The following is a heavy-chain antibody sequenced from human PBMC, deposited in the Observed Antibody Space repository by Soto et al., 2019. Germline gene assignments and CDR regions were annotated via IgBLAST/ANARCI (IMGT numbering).Heavy chain of an antibody. D-gene: IGHD1-20*01. CDR1: GGSFSGYY. V-gene: IGHV4-34*01. CDR3: ARVGANWNGPFDY. J-gene: IGHJ4*02. Sequence: SETLSLTCAVYGGSFSGYYWNWIRQPPGKGLEWIGEINHSGSTNYNPSLKSRVTISVDTSKNQFSLKLSSVTAADTAVYYCARVGANWNGPFDYWGQGTLVTVSS. CDR2: INHSGST.